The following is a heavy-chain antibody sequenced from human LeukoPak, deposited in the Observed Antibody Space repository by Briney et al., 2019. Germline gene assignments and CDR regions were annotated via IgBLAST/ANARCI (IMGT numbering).Heavy chain of an antibody. J-gene: IGHJ4*02. V-gene: IGHV3-11*01. CDR2: ISSSGSTI. Sequence: NPGGSLRLSCAASGFTFSDYYMSWIRQAPGKGLEWVSYISSSGSTIYYADSVKCRFTISRDNSKNTLYLQMNSLRAEDTAVYYCAKTPTFGGVIVITNLYYFDYWGQGTLVTVSS. CDR3: AKTPTFGGVIVITNLYYFDY. CDR1: GFTFSDYY. D-gene: IGHD3-16*02.